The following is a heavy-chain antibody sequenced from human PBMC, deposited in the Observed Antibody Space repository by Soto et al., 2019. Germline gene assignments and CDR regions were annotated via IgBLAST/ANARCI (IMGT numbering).Heavy chain of an antibody. D-gene: IGHD3-10*01. Sequence: YCNTSVETIIRDAGSWVRKKPGQGLEWMGGIIPIFGTANYAQKFQGRVTITADESTSTAYMELSSLRSEDMAVYYCARDRRILWFGELLRDRDYYYGMEVLVQGTKV. CDR3: ARDRRILWFGELLRDRDYYYGMEV. V-gene: IGHV1-69*01. CDR2: IIPIFGTA. J-gene: IGHJ6*02. CDR1: VETIIRDA.